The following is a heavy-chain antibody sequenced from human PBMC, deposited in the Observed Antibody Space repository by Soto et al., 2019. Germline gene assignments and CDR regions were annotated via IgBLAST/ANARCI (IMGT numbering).Heavy chain of an antibody. CDR3: AKVAEGYCTTTSCFYGMDV. J-gene: IGHJ6*02. Sequence: GGSLRLSCSTSGFIFSSSGMHWVRQAPGKGLEWVAVISYDGSNKYYADSVKGRFTISRDNSKNTLYLQMNSLRAEDTAVYYCAKVAEGYCTTTSCFYGMDVWGLGTTVTSP. D-gene: IGHD2-2*01. CDR2: ISYDGSNK. V-gene: IGHV3-30*18. CDR1: GFIFSSSG.